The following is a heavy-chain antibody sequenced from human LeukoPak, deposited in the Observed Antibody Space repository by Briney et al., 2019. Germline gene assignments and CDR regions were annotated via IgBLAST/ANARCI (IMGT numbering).Heavy chain of an antibody. Sequence: GGSLRLSCAASGFTFSDYYMIWIRQAPGKGLEWVSYISSSGSTIYYADSVKGRFTISRDNAKNSLYLQMNSLRAEDTAVYYCARDGGYATNYYYYGMDVWGQGTTVTVSS. J-gene: IGHJ6*02. CDR1: GFTFSDYY. V-gene: IGHV3-11*01. CDR2: ISSSGSTI. D-gene: IGHD2-8*01. CDR3: ARDGGYATNYYYYGMDV.